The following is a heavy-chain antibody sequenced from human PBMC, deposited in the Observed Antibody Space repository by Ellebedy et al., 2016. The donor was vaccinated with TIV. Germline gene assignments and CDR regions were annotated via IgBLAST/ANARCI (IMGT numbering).Heavy chain of an antibody. CDR3: AKDLPNWANDY. CDR2: ISATNVV. Sequence: GGSLRLXXEASGFAFDDYAMNWVRQAPGRGLEWVAYISATNVVFYADFVKGRFTISRDNAKKSVYLQMNSLRVDDTAVYYCAKDLPNWANDYWGRGVMVTVSS. D-gene: IGHD2-8*01. CDR1: GFAFDDYA. V-gene: IGHV3-69-1*01. J-gene: IGHJ4*02.